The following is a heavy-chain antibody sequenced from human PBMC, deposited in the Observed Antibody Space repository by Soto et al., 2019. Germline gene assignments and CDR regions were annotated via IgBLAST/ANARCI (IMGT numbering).Heavy chain of an antibody. CDR1: GGTYNTFA. CDR2: IIPVLGPA. V-gene: IGHV1-69*10. Sequence: WASVKVSCKASGGTYNTFAISWVRQAPGQGLEWMGGIIPVLGPAFYAQKFQGRVTITADKSTTTAYLELTSLRSEDTAVYYCVRAAKRYFDYWGQGTLVTVSS. J-gene: IGHJ4*02. CDR3: VRAAKRYFDY.